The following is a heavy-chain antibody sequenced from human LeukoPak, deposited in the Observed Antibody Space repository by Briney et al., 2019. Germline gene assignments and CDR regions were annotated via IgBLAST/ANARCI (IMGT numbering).Heavy chain of an antibody. J-gene: IGHJ4*02. CDR2: IYYSGTT. CDR1: GVSVSSGSYD. CDR3: ASVRSGRYYFDY. Sequence: SETLSLTCTVSGVSVSSGSYDWSCIRPPPGQGLEWIGYIYYSGTTNYSPSLKRRVTISVDTYKKQFSLKQTSVTAANAAEYYWASVRSGRYYFDYWGQGTLVTVSS. D-gene: IGHD5-24*01. V-gene: IGHV4-61*01.